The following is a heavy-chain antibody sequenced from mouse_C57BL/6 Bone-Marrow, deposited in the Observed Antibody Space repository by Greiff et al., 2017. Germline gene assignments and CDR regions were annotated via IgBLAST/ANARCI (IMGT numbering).Heavy chain of an antibody. CDR2: IDPETGGT. J-gene: IGHJ4*01. CDR3: SSSGYYAMDY. CDR1: GYTFTDYE. D-gene: IGHD3-2*02. V-gene: IGHV1-15*01. Sequence: QVQLQQSGAELVRPGASVTLSCKASGYTFTDYEMHWVKQTPVHGLEWIGAIDPETGGTAYNQKFKGKAILTADKSSSTAYMELRSLTSEDSAVYYCSSSGYYAMDYWGRGSSVTVSS.